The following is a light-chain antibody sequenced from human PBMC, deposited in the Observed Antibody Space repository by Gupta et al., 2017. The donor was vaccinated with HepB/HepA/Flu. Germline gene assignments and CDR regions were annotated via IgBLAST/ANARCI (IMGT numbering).Light chain of an antibody. Sequence: DINMTQSPSSVSAFVGDRVTITCRASQGISNYLAWYQQKPGKVPKLLIYAASTLQSGVPSRFSGSGSGTDFTLTISSLQPEDVATYYCQKYNSAPLLTFGGGTKVEIK. CDR1: QGISNY. CDR3: QKYNSAPLLT. V-gene: IGKV1-27*01. J-gene: IGKJ4*01. CDR2: AAS.